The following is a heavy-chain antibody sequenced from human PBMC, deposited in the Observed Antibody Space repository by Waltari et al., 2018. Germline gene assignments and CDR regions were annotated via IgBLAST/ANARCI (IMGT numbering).Heavy chain of an antibody. Sequence: VQLQESDPGLVKPSEPLSLTCSVSGGAISGYYVSWIRQAPGKKLEWIGNIYYTGSTNYNPSLKSRATISLDTSKTQLSLQLDSMTAADTAVYYCARGHLNSPFDDWGQGAMVAVSS. V-gene: IGHV4-59*01. D-gene: IGHD1-7*01. J-gene: IGHJ3*01. CDR2: IYYTGST. CDR3: ARGHLNSPFDD. CDR1: GGAISGYY.